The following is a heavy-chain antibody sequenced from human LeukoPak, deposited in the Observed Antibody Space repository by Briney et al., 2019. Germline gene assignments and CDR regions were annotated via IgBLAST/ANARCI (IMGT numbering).Heavy chain of an antibody. CDR3: ARDWRYYYGSGSPEPYGMDV. Sequence: GGSLRLSCAASGFTFSSYAMSWVRQAPGKGLEWVSAISGSGGSTYYADSVKGRFTISRDNSKNTLYLQMNSLRAEDTAVYYCARDWRYYYGSGSPEPYGMDVWGQGTTVTVSS. D-gene: IGHD3-10*01. CDR2: ISGSGGST. J-gene: IGHJ6*02. V-gene: IGHV3-23*01. CDR1: GFTFSSYA.